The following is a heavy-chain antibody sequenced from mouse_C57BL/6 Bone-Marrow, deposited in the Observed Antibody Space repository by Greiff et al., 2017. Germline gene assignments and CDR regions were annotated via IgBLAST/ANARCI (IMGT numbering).Heavy chain of an antibody. V-gene: IGHV5-9*01. CDR1: GFTFSSYT. CDR2: ISGGGGNT. D-gene: IGHD1-1*01. J-gene: IGHJ2*01. Sequence: VKVVESGGGLVKPGGSLKLSCAASGFTFSSYTMSWVRQTPEKRLEWVATISGGGGNTYYPDSVKGRFTISRDNAKNTLYLQMSSLRSEDTALYYCARGYYYGSSLYFDYWGQGTTRTVSS. CDR3: ARGYYYGSSLYFDY.